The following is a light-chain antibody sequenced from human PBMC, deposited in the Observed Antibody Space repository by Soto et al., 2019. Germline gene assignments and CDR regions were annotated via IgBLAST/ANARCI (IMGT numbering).Light chain of an antibody. CDR2: DNT. J-gene: IGLJ1*01. Sequence: QSVLTQPPSVSGAPGQRVTISCTGTSSNIGAGFDVHWYQKLPGTAPKLLIFDNTNRPSGVPDRFSASRSGTSASLAITGLQAGDEADYYCSSYTSSSTHVFGTGTKLTVL. V-gene: IGLV1-40*01. CDR1: SSNIGAGFD. CDR3: SSYTSSSTHV.